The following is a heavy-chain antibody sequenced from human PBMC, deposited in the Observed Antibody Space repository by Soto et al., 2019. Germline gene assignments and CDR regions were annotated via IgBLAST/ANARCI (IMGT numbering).Heavy chain of an antibody. Sequence: QVQLVQSGAEVKKPGASVKVSCKASGYTFTNYDINWVRQATGQGLEWMGWMNPNSGNTGSAQKFQGRITMTRDNTTGTAYMELTSLRYEDTAVYYCARVWGTIDYWGQGTLVTVSS. CDR3: ARVWGTIDY. V-gene: IGHV1-8*01. D-gene: IGHD3-16*01. CDR2: MNPNSGNT. CDR1: GYTFTNYD. J-gene: IGHJ4*02.